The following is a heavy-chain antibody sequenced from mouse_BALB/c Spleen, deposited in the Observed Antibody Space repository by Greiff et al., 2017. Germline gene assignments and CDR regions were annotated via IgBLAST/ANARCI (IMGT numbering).Heavy chain of an antibody. Sequence: VQLQQSGAELMKPGASVKISCKATGYTFSSYWIEWVKQRPGHGLEWIGEILPGSGSTNYNEKFKGKATFTADTSSNTAYMQLSSLTSEDSAVYYCARYRYGAWFAYWGQGTLVTVSA. D-gene: IGHD2-14*01. CDR1: GYTFSSYW. V-gene: IGHV1-9*01. CDR2: ILPGSGST. CDR3: ARYRYGAWFAY. J-gene: IGHJ3*01.